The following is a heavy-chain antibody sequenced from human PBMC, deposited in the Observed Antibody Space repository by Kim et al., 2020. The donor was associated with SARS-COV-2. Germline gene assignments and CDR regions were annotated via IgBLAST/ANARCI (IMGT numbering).Heavy chain of an antibody. CDR1: GFIVSNNY. V-gene: IGHV3-66*01. Sequence: GGSLRLSCAASGFIVSNNYMNWVRQVPGKGLEWLSAIYGGGGTYYADSVKGRFTISRDNSKNTLFLQMSSLRDDDTAVYFCVRGGPARRGLLNGMDVWG. D-gene: IGHD2-15*01. CDR2: IYGGGGT. CDR3: VRGGPARRGLLNGMDV. J-gene: IGHJ6*02.